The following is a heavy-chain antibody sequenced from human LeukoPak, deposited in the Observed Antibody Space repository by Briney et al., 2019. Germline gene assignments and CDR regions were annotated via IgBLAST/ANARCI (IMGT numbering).Heavy chain of an antibody. V-gene: IGHV4-38-2*02. J-gene: IGHJ3*02. CDR3: ARDRLAAAGTEDAFDI. Sequence: SETLSLTCTVSGYSISSGYYWGWIRQPPGKGLEWIGSIYHSGSTYYNPSLKSRVTISVDTSKNQFSLKLSSVTAADTAVYYCARDRLAAAGTEDAFDIWGQGTMVTVSS. CDR2: IYHSGST. D-gene: IGHD6-13*01. CDR1: GYSISSGYY.